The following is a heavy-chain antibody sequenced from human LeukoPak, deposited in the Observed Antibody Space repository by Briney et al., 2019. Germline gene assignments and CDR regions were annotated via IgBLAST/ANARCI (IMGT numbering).Heavy chain of an antibody. CDR2: ITSGSTYI. Sequence: GGSLRLSCAASGFTFSNYNMDWVRQAPGKGLEWVSSITSGSTYIYYADPVKGRFTISRDDAKNSLFLQMDSLRAEDTAVYYCARSRYGHRDYWGQGTVVTVSS. CDR3: ARSRYGHRDY. J-gene: IGHJ4*02. CDR1: GFTFSNYN. D-gene: IGHD5-18*01. V-gene: IGHV3-21*01.